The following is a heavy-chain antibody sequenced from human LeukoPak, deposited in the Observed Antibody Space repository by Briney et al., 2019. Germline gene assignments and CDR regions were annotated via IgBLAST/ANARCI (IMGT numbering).Heavy chain of an antibody. V-gene: IGHV3-30*04. J-gene: IGHJ6*04. CDR1: GFTFSSYA. Sequence: GGSLRLSSAASGFTFSSYAMHWVRQAPGKGLEWVAVISYDGSNKYYADSVKGRFTISRDNSKNTLYLQMNSLRAEDTAVYYCARVLSGYPRRDYYYGMDVWGKGTTVTVSS. D-gene: IGHD3-9*01. CDR2: ISYDGSNK. CDR3: ARVLSGYPRRDYYYGMDV.